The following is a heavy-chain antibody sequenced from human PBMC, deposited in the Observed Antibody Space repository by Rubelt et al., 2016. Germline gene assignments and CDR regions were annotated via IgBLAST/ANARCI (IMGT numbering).Heavy chain of an antibody. CDR1: GFTFSSYS. D-gene: IGHD2-15*01. V-gene: IGHV4-34*01. Sequence: VQLVESGGGLVKPGGSLRLSCAASGFTFSSYSMNWVRQAPGKGLEWIGEINHSGSTNYNPSLKSRVTISVDTSKNQFSLKLSSVTAADTAVYYCARGVGYCSGGSCQPRLDYWGQGTLVTVSS. CDR3: ARGVGYCSGGSCQPRLDY. J-gene: IGHJ4*02. CDR2: INHSGST.